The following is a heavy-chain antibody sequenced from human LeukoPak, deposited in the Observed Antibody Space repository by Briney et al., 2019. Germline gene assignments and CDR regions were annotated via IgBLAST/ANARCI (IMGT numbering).Heavy chain of an antibody. D-gene: IGHD2/OR15-2a*01. J-gene: IGHJ4*02. CDR3: TTNPAFYNRDFDR. CDR1: GFTFSDYW. CDR2: IKEDGGDK. Sequence: GGSLRLSCGTSGFTFSDYWITWVRHPPGKGLEWVASIKEDGGDKHYVDAVKGRFTISRDNAKKSLYLQMSSLRTDDTTVHYCTTNPAFYNRDFDRGGQGTLVTVSP. V-gene: IGHV3-7*01.